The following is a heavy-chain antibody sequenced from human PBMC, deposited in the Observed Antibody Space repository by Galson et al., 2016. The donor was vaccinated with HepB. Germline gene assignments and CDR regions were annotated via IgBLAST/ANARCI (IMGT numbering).Heavy chain of an antibody. CDR1: GFTFSSHA. V-gene: IGHV3-30*04. CDR3: ARDGAGMTVGVAYYDY. Sequence: SLRLSCAASGFTFSSHAMHWVRQAPGKGLEWVALISYDGGSQYYADSVKGRFTISRDNSKNTLYLQMNSLRAGDAGVYYCARDGAGMTVGVAYYDYWGQGTVVTVSS. D-gene: IGHD1-26*01. J-gene: IGHJ4*02. CDR2: ISYDGGSQ.